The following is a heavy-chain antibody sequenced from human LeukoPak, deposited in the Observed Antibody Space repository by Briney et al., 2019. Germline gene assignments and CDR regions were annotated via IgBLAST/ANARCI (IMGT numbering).Heavy chain of an antibody. CDR1: GGSLSDYY. J-gene: IGHJ4*02. CDR3: ARAGRKEEMATIKAVDY. Sequence: SETLSLTCAVYGGSLSDYYWSWIRQSPGKGLEWIWEISHSGGTNYNPSLKSRVTISVDTSKNQFSLKLSSVTAADTAVYYCARAGRKEEMATIKAVDYWGQGTLVTVSS. V-gene: IGHV4-34*01. CDR2: ISHSGGT. D-gene: IGHD5-24*01.